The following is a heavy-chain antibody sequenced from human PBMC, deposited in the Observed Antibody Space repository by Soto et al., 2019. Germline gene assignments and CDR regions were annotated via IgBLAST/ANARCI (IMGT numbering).Heavy chain of an antibody. V-gene: IGHV3-23*01. CDR2: ISGSGGST. Sequence: GGSLRLSCAASGFTFSSYAMSWVRQAPGKGLEWVSAISGSGGSTYYAGSVKGRFTISRDKSKNTLYLQMNSLRAEDTAVYYCAKDWGGSSSWYSTEIDYWGQGTLVTVSS. J-gene: IGHJ4*02. D-gene: IGHD6-13*01. CDR3: AKDWGGSSSWYSTEIDY. CDR1: GFTFSSYA.